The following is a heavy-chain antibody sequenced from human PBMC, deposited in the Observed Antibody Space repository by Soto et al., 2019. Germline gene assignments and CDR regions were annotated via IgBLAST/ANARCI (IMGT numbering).Heavy chain of an antibody. J-gene: IGHJ6*02. V-gene: IGHV1-69*13. CDR3: AGGHSGYDYYYYYGMDV. CDR2: IIPIFGTA. CDR1: GGTFSSYA. Sequence: SVKVSCKASGGTFSSYAISWVRQAPGQGLEWMGGIIPIFGTANYAQKFQGRVTITADESTSTAYMELSSLRSEDTAVYYCAGGHSGYDYYYYYGMDVWGQGTTVTVSS. D-gene: IGHD5-12*01.